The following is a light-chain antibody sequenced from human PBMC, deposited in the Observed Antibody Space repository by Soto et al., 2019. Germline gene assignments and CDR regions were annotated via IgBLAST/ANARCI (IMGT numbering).Light chain of an antibody. J-gene: IGLJ2*01. CDR1: SSNIGSNY. CDR2: RNN. CDR3: ATWDDSLSGYVV. V-gene: IGLV1-47*01. Sequence: QSVLTQPPSASGTPGQRVTISCSGSSSNIGSNYVFWYQQLPGTAPKVLMYRNNQRPSGGPDRFSCSKSGTSASLAISGLRSEDEADYYCATWDDSLSGYVVFGGGTKLTVL.